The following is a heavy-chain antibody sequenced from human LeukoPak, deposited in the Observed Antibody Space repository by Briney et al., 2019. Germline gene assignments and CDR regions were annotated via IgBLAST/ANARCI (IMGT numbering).Heavy chain of an antibody. J-gene: IGHJ4*02. CDR3: AREDCGGDCYPDY. D-gene: IGHD2-21*02. Sequence: SQTLSLTCTASGGSISSGSYYWSWIRQPAGKGLEWIGRIYTSGSTNYNPPLKSRVTISVDTSKNQFSLKLSSGTAADTAVYYCAREDCGGDCYPDYWGQGTLVTVSS. CDR2: IYTSGST. V-gene: IGHV4-61*02. CDR1: GGSISSGSYY.